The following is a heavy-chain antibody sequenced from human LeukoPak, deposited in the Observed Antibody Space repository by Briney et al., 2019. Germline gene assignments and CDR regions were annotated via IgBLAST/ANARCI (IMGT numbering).Heavy chain of an antibody. J-gene: IGHJ4*02. CDR3: ARDGYRKQWLEHPPSPHFDY. CDR2: ISTYNGNT. Sequence: ASVKVSCKASGYTFTSYGISWVRQAPGQGLEWMGWISTYNGNTNYAQKLQGRVTMTTDTSTSTAYMELRSLRSDDTAVYYCARDGYRKQWLEHPPSPHFDYWGQGTLVTVSS. CDR1: GYTFTSYG. V-gene: IGHV1-18*01. D-gene: IGHD6-19*01.